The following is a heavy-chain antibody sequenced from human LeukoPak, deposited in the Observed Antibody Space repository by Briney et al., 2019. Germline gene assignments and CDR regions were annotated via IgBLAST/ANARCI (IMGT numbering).Heavy chain of an antibody. CDR1: GFTLSKYW. CDR2: IKQDGSEK. D-gene: IGHD5-12*01. Sequence: PGGSLRLSCAASGFTLSKYWMSWVRQAPGRGLEWVANIKQDGSEKNYVDSVKGRFTISRDSAKNSLFLQMDGLTAEDTAVYYCARDRDGGYDSLYYYYYMDVWGKGTTVTVSS. V-gene: IGHV3-7*01. J-gene: IGHJ6*03. CDR3: ARDRDGGYDSLYYYYYMDV.